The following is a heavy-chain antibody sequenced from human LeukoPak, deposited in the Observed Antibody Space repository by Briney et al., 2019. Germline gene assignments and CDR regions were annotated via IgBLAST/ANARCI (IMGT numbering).Heavy chain of an antibody. CDR2: INAGNGNT. V-gene: IGHV1-3*03. Sequence: ASVKVSCKASGYTFTGYYMHWVRQAPGQRLEWMGWINAGNGNTKYSQEFQGRVTITRDTSASTAYMELSSLRSEDMAVYYCARDGYNQNYFDYWGQGTLVTVSS. CDR1: GYTFTGYY. J-gene: IGHJ4*02. D-gene: IGHD5-24*01. CDR3: ARDGYNQNYFDY.